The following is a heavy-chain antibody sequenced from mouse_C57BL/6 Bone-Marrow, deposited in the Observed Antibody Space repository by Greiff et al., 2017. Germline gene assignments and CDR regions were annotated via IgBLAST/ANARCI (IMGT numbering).Heavy chain of an antibody. CDR2: FTMYSDAT. Sequence: SGAELVRPGSSVQLSCKDSYFAFMASAMHWVKQRPGHGLDWIGTFTMYSDATEYSENFKGKATLTATTSSSTANMELSSLTSEDSAVYYCARRDYYSNPAWFAYWGQGTLVTVSA. D-gene: IGHD2-5*01. CDR3: ARRDYYSNPAWFAY. V-gene: IGHV1-49*01. CDR1: YFAFMASA. J-gene: IGHJ3*01.